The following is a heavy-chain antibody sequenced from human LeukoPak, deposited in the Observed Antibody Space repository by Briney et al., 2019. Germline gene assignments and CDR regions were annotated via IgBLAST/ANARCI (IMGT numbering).Heavy chain of an antibody. V-gene: IGHV3-21*01. CDR1: GFTFSSYS. D-gene: IGHD4-17*01. J-gene: IGHJ4*02. CDR2: ISSSSSYI. Sequence: PGGSLRLSCAASGFTFSSYSMNWVRQAPGKGLEWVSSISSSSSYIYYADSVKGRFTISRDNAKNSLYLQMNSLRAEDTAVYYCARDYNGDKPFDYWGQGTQVTVSS. CDR3: ARDYNGDKPFDY.